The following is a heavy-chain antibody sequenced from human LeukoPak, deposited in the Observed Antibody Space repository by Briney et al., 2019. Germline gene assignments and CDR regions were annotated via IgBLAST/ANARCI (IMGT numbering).Heavy chain of an antibody. V-gene: IGHV3-23*01. Sequence: PGGSLRLSCAASGCTFSSYGMSWVRQAPGKGLQWVSAISGSGGSTYYADSVKGRFTISRDNSKNTLYLQMNSLRAEDTAVYYCVKTDKLSSGWYRNFDYWGQGTLVTVSS. CDR1: GCTFSSYG. CDR2: ISGSGGST. J-gene: IGHJ4*02. CDR3: VKTDKLSSGWYRNFDY. D-gene: IGHD6-19*01.